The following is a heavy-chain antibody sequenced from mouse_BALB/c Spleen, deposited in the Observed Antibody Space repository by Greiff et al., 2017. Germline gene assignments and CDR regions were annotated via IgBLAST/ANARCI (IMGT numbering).Heavy chain of an antibody. CDR3: ARHDDYERVWYFDV. CDR2: ISSGGSYT. J-gene: IGHJ1*01. V-gene: IGHV5-6*03. Sequence: EVKLVESGGGLVQPGGSRKLSCAASGFTFSSYGMSWVRQTPDKRLEWVATISSGGSYTYYPDSVKGRFTISRDNAKNTLYLQMSSLKSEDTAMYYCARHDDYERVWYFDVWGAGTTVTVSS. D-gene: IGHD2-4*01. CDR1: GFTFSSYG.